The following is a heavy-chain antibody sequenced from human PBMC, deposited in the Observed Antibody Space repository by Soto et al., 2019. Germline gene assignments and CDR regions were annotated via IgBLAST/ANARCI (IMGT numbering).Heavy chain of an antibody. CDR1: GGTFSSYA. Sequence: QVQLVQSGAEVKKPGSSVKVSCKASGGTFSSYAISWVRQAPGQGLEWMGGIIPIFGTANYGQKFQCRVTITADESTSTAYMELSSLRSEDTAVYYCARARPITIFGVVTYTVYYFDYWGQGTLVTVSS. V-gene: IGHV1-69*01. CDR2: IIPIFGTA. CDR3: ARARPITIFGVVTYTVYYFDY. J-gene: IGHJ4*02. D-gene: IGHD3-3*01.